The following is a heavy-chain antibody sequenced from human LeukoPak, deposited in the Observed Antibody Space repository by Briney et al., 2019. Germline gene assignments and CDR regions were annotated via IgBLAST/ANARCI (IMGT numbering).Heavy chain of an antibody. CDR2: ISYSGST. V-gene: IGHV4-59*01. CDR1: GGPFTSYY. D-gene: IGHD4-23*01. CDR3: ARSPYGGNPLDY. J-gene: IGHJ4*02. Sequence: SETLSLTCTVSGGPFTSYYWNWIRQPPGKGLEWIGYISYSGSTNYNPSLKGRVTISVDTSKNQFSLKLSSVTAADTAVYYCARSPYGGNPLDYWGQGTLVTVSS.